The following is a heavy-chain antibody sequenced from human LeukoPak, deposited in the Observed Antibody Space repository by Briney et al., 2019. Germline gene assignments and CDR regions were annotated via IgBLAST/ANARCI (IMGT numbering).Heavy chain of an antibody. Sequence: PSETLSLTCTVSGGSISSGDYYWSWIRQPPGKGLEWIGYIYYSGSTYYNPSLKSRVTISVDTSKNQFSLKLSSVTAADAAVYYCARVNPSSWYYFDYWGQGTLVTVSS. V-gene: IGHV4-30-4*01. CDR3: ARVNPSSWYYFDY. D-gene: IGHD6-13*01. CDR1: GGSISSGDYY. CDR2: IYYSGST. J-gene: IGHJ4*02.